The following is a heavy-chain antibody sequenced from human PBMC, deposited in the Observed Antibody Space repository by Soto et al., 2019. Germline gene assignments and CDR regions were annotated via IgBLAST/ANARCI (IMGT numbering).Heavy chain of an antibody. CDR3: AAYYDYIWGSYRLDAFDI. V-gene: IGHV1-58*02. D-gene: IGHD3-16*02. CDR2: IVVGSGNT. Sequence: SVKVSCKASGFTFTSSAMQWVRQARGQRLEWIGWIVVGSGNTNYAQKFQERVTITRDMSTSTAYMELSSLRSEDTAVYYCAAYYDYIWGSYRLDAFDIWGQGTMVTVSS. J-gene: IGHJ3*02. CDR1: GFTFTSSA.